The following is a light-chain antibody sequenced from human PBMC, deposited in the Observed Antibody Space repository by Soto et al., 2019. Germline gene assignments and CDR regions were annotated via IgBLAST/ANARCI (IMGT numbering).Light chain of an antibody. CDR2: AAS. Sequence: DIQMTQSPSSLSAFVGDTVTITCRASQDIRNFLAWYQQKPGKVPKLLIYAASTLQSGVPSRFSGSGSGTDFTLTISSLQPEDVATYYCQKCKVAPFTFGGGTEVEMK. CDR1: QDIRNF. CDR3: QKCKVAPFT. V-gene: IGKV1-27*01. J-gene: IGKJ4*01.